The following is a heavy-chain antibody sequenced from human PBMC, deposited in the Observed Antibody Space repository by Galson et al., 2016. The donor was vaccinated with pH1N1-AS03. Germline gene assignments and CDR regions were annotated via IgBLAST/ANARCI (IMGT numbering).Heavy chain of an antibody. Sequence: CAASGFTFSSYAMHWVRQAPGKGLEYVSAISGNGFSTYYANSVKGRLTISRDNSKNTLYLQMGSLRAEDMAVYYCARGPVSYSNYWFPPPDYWGQGNLVTVSS. D-gene: IGHD6-13*01. CDR3: ARGPVSYSNYWFPPPDY. V-gene: IGHV3-64*01. J-gene: IGHJ4*02. CDR2: ISGNGFST. CDR1: GFTFSSYA.